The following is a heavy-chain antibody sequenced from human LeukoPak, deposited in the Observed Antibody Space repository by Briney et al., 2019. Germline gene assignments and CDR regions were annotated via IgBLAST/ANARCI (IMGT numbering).Heavy chain of an antibody. V-gene: IGHV4-34*01. CDR3: AREDPAPQRYSGSYARIDY. Sequence: SETLSLTCAVYGGSFSGYYWSWIRQPPGKGLEWIGEINHSGSTNYNPSLKSRVTISVDTSKNQFSLKLSSVTAADTAVYYCAREDPAPQRYSGSYARIDYWGQGTLVTVSS. CDR2: INHSGST. CDR1: GGSFSGYY. D-gene: IGHD1-26*01. J-gene: IGHJ4*02.